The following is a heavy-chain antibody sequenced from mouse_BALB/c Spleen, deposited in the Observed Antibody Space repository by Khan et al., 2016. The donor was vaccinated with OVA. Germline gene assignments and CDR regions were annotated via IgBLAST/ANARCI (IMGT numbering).Heavy chain of an antibody. J-gene: IGHJ2*01. D-gene: IGHD1-1*01. V-gene: IGHV5-17*02. CDR3: ATSYFYGYYFNY. CDR2: ISGDSSTV. Sequence: EVELVESGGGLVQPGGSRKLSCAASGFTFSTYGMHWVRQAPEKGLEWVAYISGDSSTVYYADTVKGRFTISRDNPKNTLFLQMPSLMSEDTARYYGATSYFYGYYFNYWGPGTTLTVSS. CDR1: GFTFSTYG.